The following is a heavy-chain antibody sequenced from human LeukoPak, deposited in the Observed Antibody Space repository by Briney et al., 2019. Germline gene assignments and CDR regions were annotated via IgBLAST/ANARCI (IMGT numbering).Heavy chain of an antibody. CDR2: IYPGDSDT. J-gene: IGHJ4*02. CDR3: ARNPGYCSSTSCYTPHFDY. V-gene: IGHV5-51*01. D-gene: IGHD2-2*02. Sequence: GESLKISCKGSGYSFTSYWIGWVRQMPGKGLEWMGIIYPGDSDTRYSPSFQGQVTISADKSISTAYLQWSSLKASDTAMYYCARNPGYCSSTSCYTPHFDYWGQGTLVTVSS. CDR1: GYSFTSYW.